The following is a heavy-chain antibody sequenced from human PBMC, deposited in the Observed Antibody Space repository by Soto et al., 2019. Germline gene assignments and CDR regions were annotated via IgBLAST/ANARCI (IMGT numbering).Heavy chain of an antibody. J-gene: IGHJ5*02. CDR3: ARAMLSTQGLPYLFDP. CDR1: GYTFTGYY. Sequence: ASVKVSCKASGYTFTGYYMHWVRQAPGQGLEWMGWINPNSGGTNYAQKIQGRVTMTRDTSISTAYMELSRLRSDDRAVYYCARAMLSTQGLPYLFDPWGQGTLVAVSS. CDR2: INPNSGGT. D-gene: IGHD3-16*01. V-gene: IGHV1-2*02.